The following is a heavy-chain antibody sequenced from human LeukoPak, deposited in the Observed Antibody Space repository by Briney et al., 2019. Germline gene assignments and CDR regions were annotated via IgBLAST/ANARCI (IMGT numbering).Heavy chain of an antibody. CDR2: MNPNSGNT. Sequence: VASVKVSCKGSGYTFTIYDINWGRQATGQRGEGMGWMNPNSGNTGYAQKFQGRVTITRKTSISTAYMELSRLSYKDRAGSYFVRGGYDYVWGSYRYTWGWFGPWGQGTLVTVSS. J-gene: IGHJ5*02. CDR1: GYTFTIYD. V-gene: IGHV1-8*01. CDR3: VRGGYDYVWGSYRYTWGWFGP. D-gene: IGHD3-16*02.